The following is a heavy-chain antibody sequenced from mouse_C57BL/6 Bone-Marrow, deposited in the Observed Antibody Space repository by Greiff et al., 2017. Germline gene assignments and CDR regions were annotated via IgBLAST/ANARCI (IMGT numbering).Heavy chain of an antibody. V-gene: IGHV1-81*01. CDR3: ARYNWDFDY. D-gene: IGHD4-1*02. CDR2: IYPRSGNT. J-gene: IGHJ2*01. CDR1: GYTFTSYG. Sequence: QVQLQQSGAELARPGASVKLSCKASGYTFTSYGISWVKQRTGQGLEWIGEIYPRSGNTYYNEKFKGKATLTADKSSSTAYMELRSLTSEDSAVYFCARYNWDFDYWGQGTTLTVSS.